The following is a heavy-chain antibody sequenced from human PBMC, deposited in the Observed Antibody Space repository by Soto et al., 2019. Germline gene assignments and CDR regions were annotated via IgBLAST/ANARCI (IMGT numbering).Heavy chain of an antibody. CDR3: ERGHQSGGWFDP. D-gene: IGHD3-16*01. J-gene: IGHJ5*02. Sequence: SETLSLTCAVYGGSFSGYYWSWIRQPPGKGLEWIGEINHSGSTNYNPSLKSRVTISVDTSKNQFSLKLSSVTAADTAVYYCERGHQSGGWFDPWGQGTLVTVSS. V-gene: IGHV4-34*01. CDR1: GGSFSGYY. CDR2: INHSGST.